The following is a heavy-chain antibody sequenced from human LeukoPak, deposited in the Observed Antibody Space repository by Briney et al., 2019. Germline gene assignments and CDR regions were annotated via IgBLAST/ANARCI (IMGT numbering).Heavy chain of an antibody. Sequence: SETLSPTCTVSGTSLSPFHWTWFRQPAGRRLEWIGLIYFTGTATLNPSLRSRVAMSVDLAKNQLFLKLASMTAADTAMYYCARKDGDYWGQGTLVSVSS. V-gene: IGHV4-4*07. J-gene: IGHJ4*02. CDR3: ARKDGDY. CDR2: IYFTGTA. CDR1: GTSLSPFH.